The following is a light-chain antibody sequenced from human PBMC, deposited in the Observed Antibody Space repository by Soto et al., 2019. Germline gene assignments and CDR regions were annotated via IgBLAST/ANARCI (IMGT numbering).Light chain of an antibody. V-gene: IGLV2-8*01. Sequence: QSVLTQPPSASGSPGQSVAISCTGTSSDVGGYNYVSWYQQPPGKAPKLMIYEVNKRPSGVPDRFSGSKSGNTASLTVSGLQAEDEADYYCSSYAGSSNVFGTGTEVTVL. CDR3: SSYAGSSNV. CDR2: EVN. J-gene: IGLJ1*01. CDR1: SSDVGGYNY.